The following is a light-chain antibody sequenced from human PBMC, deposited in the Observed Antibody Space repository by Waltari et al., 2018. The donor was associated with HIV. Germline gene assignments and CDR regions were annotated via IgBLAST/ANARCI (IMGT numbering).Light chain of an antibody. V-gene: IGKV1-39*01. Sequence: DIRMTQSPSSLSASIGDRVTITCRASQTISKSLNWYQQTPGQAPKLLIYTASRLPSGVPSRFSGSSSGTDVTLTISSLQPDDFATYYCQQSYGTPLTFGGGTRVELK. CDR3: QQSYGTPLT. CDR2: TAS. J-gene: IGKJ4*01. CDR1: QTISKS.